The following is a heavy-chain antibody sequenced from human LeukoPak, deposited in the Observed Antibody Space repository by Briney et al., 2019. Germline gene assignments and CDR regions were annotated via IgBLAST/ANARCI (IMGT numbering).Heavy chain of an antibody. D-gene: IGHD3-22*01. CDR2: ISYDGSNK. V-gene: IGHV3-30*03. CDR3: ARAGWYYYDSSGIGY. Sequence: PGGSLRLSCAASGFTFSSYGMHWVRQAPGKGLEWVAVISYDGSNKYYADSVKGRFTISRDNSKNTLYLQMNSLRAEDTAVYYCARAGWYYYDSSGIGYWGQGTLVTVSS. J-gene: IGHJ4*02. CDR1: GFTFSSYG.